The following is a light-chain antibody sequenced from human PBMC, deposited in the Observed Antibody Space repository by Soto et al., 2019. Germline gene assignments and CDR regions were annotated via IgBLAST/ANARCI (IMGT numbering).Light chain of an antibody. Sequence: QSALTQPASVSGSPRQSITISCTGTSSDIGDYNYVSWYQQHPGKAPKLMIYEVSNRPSGISNRFSGSKSGNTASLTISGIQAEDEADYYCSSYTSTSTLVVFGGGTKLTVL. J-gene: IGLJ2*01. CDR3: SSYTSTSTLVV. V-gene: IGLV2-14*01. CDR2: EVS. CDR1: SSDIGDYNY.